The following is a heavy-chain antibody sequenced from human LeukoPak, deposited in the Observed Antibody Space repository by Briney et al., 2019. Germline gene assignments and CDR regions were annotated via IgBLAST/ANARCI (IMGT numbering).Heavy chain of an antibody. V-gene: IGHV3-30*02. D-gene: IGHD2-2*01. J-gene: IGHJ4*02. Sequence: GGSLRLSCAASGFTFSSYGMHWVRQAPGKGLEWVAFIRYDGSNKYYADSVKGRFTISRDNSKNTLYLQMNSLRAEDTAVYYCAKESVVVPAANPSPKWHFDYWGQGTLVTVSS. CDR2: IRYDGSNK. CDR3: AKESVVVPAANPSPKWHFDY. CDR1: GFTFSSYG.